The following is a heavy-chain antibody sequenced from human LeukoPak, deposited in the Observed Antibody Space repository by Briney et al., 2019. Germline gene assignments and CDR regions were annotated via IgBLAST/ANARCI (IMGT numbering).Heavy chain of an antibody. CDR1: GYTFTSYG. CDR2: ISAYNGNT. J-gene: IGHJ3*02. V-gene: IGHV1-18*01. Sequence: GASVKVSCKASGYTFTSYGISWVRQAPGQGLEWMGWISAYNGNTNYAQKLQGRVTMSTDTSTSTAYMELRSLRSDDTAVYYCARGLDFWSGGDAFDIWGQGTMVTVFS. D-gene: IGHD3-3*01. CDR3: ARGLDFWSGGDAFDI.